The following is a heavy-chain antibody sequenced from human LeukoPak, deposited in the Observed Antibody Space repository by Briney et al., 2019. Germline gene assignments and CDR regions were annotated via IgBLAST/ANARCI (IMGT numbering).Heavy chain of an antibody. V-gene: IGHV3-23*01. CDR3: ARDRNYFEALHRSY. CDR2: VTGNGDNT. J-gene: IGHJ4*02. D-gene: IGHD3-10*01. Sequence: PGGSLRLSCAASGFTFSSYSMNWVRQAPGKGLEWVSSVTGNGDNTFHADSVKGRFTISRDSSKNMLYLQINSLRAEDTAVYYCARDRNYFEALHRSYWGQGTLVTVSS. CDR1: GFTFSSYS.